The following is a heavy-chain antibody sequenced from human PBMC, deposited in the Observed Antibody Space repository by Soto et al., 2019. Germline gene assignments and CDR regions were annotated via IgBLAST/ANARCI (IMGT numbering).Heavy chain of an antibody. Sequence: GGSMRLSCGASGFTCSSYERNWVRQAPGKGLEWVSYISSSGSTIYYADSVKGRFTISRDNAKNSLYLQMNSLRAEDTAVYYCARDHKGGYYYFGLDLWGQGTAVTVSS. CDR3: ARDHKGGYYYFGLDL. J-gene: IGHJ6*02. CDR2: ISSSGSTI. CDR1: GFTCSSYE. V-gene: IGHV3-48*03.